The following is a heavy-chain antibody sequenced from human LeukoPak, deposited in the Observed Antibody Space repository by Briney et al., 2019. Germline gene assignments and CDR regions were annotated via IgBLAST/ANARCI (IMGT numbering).Heavy chain of an antibody. CDR2: IKQDGSEK. Sequence: GGSLRLSCAASGFTFSSYWMSWVRQAPGKGLEWVANIKQDGSEKYYVDSVKGRFTISRDNAKNSLYLQMNSLRAEDTAVYYCARDRIAVAETENYFDYWGQGTLVTVSS. CDR1: GFTFSSYW. J-gene: IGHJ4*02. D-gene: IGHD6-19*01. CDR3: ARDRIAVAETENYFDY. V-gene: IGHV3-7*01.